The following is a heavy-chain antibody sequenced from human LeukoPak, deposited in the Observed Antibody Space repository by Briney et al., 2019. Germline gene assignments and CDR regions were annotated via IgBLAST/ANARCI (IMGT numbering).Heavy chain of an antibody. CDR2: IYYSGST. Sequence: PSETLSLTCTASGGSINSYYWSWIRQPPGKGLEWIGYIYYSGSTNYNPSLKSRVTISVDTSKNQFSLKLSSVTAADTAVYYCARAGTNLGDYDYWGQGTLVTVSS. V-gene: IGHV4-59*01. J-gene: IGHJ4*02. D-gene: IGHD4-17*01. CDR3: ARAGTNLGDYDY. CDR1: GGSINSYY.